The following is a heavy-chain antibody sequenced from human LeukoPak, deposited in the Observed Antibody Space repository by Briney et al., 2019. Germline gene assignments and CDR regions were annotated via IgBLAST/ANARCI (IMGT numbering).Heavy chain of an antibody. D-gene: IGHD5-12*01. Sequence: SETLSLTCTVSGGSISSYYWSWIRQPPGKGLEWIGYIYYSGSTNYNPSLKSRVTISVDTSKNQFSLKLSSVTAADTAVYYCARGDIVATVYYYMDVWGKGTTVTVSS. CDR3: ARGDIVATVYYYMDV. CDR1: GGSISSYY. J-gene: IGHJ6*03. V-gene: IGHV4-59*12. CDR2: IYYSGST.